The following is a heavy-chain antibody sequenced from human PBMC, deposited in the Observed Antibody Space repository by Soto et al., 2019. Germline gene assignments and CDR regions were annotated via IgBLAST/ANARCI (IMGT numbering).Heavy chain of an antibody. CDR1: GFAFSDSASGFAFSDSA. CDR3: TARRDLTAVDSIEY. Sequence: EVQLGESGGGLVQPGGTLTLSCAASGFAFSDSASGFAFSDSAIHWVRQASGKGLEGIGRIRGKRGSAGTAYAASVKGRFTISSDDSKTTTYLQMDSLKIQDLAVYYCTARRDLTAVDSIEYWGQGTLVTVSS. D-gene: IGHD5-18*01. V-gene: IGHV3-73*01. J-gene: IGHJ4*02. CDR2: IRGKRGSAGT.